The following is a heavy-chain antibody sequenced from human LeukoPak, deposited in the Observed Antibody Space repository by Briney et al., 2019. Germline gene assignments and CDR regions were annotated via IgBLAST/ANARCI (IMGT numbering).Heavy chain of an antibody. CDR2: IIPIFGTT. V-gene: IGHV1-69*13. CDR1: GYTFTSYG. D-gene: IGHD2/OR15-2a*01. CDR3: ARQFTSYETGRGTYVWSDAIDI. Sequence: SVKVSCKASGYTFTSYGISWVRQAPGQGLEWMGGIIPIFGTTNYAQNFQGRVTITADESTSTAYMELSSLRSEDTAVYYCARQFTSYETGRGTYVWSDAIDIWGQGTVVTVSS. J-gene: IGHJ3*02.